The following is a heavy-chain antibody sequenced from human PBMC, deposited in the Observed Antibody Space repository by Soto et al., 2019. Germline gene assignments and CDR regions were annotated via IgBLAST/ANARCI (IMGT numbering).Heavy chain of an antibody. V-gene: IGHV4-4*02. CDR1: GGSISSSNW. Sequence: PSETLSLTCAVSGGSISSSNWWSWVRQPPGKGLEWIGEIYYSGSTNYNPSLKSRVTISVDTSKNQFSLKLSSVTAADTAVYYCARHGQWLVTGYFYYGMDVWGQGTTVTVSS. J-gene: IGHJ6*02. CDR2: IYYSGST. CDR3: ARHGQWLVTGYFYYGMDV. D-gene: IGHD6-19*01.